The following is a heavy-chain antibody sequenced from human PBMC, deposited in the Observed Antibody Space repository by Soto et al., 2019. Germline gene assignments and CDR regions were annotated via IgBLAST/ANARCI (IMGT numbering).Heavy chain of an antibody. D-gene: IGHD6-6*01. CDR1: GYTFTSYG. CDR3: AREGSSSSVYYYGMDV. Sequence: GASVKVSCKASGYTFTSYGISWVRQAPGQGLEWMGWISAYNGNTNYAQKLQGRVTMTTDTSTSTAYMELRSLRSDDTAVYYCAREGSSSSVYYYGMDVWGQGTTVTVSS. CDR2: ISAYNGNT. J-gene: IGHJ6*02. V-gene: IGHV1-18*01.